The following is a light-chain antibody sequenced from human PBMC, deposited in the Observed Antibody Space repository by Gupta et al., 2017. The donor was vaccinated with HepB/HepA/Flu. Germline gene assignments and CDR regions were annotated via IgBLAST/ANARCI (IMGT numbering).Light chain of an antibody. CDR2: WAS. CDR3: HQHDDTPFT. Sequence: DIVMTQSLDSLAVSLGERATINCKSSQSGLYSYNNKNYLAWYQQKPGQPPKLLIYWASTREYGVPDRFSGSGSGTDFTLTISSLQAEDVAVYYCHQHDDTPFTFGGGTKVEIK. V-gene: IGKV4-1*01. CDR1: QSGLYSYNNKNY. J-gene: IGKJ4*01.